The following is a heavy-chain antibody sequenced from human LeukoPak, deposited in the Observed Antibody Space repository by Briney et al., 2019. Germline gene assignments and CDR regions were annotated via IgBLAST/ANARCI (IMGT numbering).Heavy chain of an antibody. CDR2: INPSGGST. D-gene: IGHD3-22*01. J-gene: IGHJ5*02. CDR3: ARYRGYPSP. CDR1: GYTFTSYY. Sequence: ASVKVSCKASGYTFTSYYMHWVRQAPGQGLEWMGIINPSGGSTNYAQKLQGRVTMTTDTSTSTAYMELRSLRSDDTAVYYCARYRGYPSPWGQGTLVTVSS. V-gene: IGHV1-46*01.